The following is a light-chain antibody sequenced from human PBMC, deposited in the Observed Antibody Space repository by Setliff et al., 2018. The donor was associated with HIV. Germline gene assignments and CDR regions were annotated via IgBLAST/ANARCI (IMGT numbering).Light chain of an antibody. J-gene: IGLJ1*01. CDR2: DVS. Sequence: QSALSQPASVSGSPGQSITISCTGTSSDVGGYNYVSCYQQHPGKAPKLMIYDVSERPSGVPDRFSGSKSANTASLTISCLQAEDEADYYCCSYAGSYTFYVFGTGTKVTV. V-gene: IGLV2-11*01. CDR1: SSDVGGYNY. CDR3: CSYAGSYTFYV.